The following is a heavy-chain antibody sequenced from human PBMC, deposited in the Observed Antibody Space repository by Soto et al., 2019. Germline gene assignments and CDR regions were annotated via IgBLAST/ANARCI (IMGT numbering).Heavy chain of an antibody. J-gene: IGHJ4*02. CDR3: ARTTGRHLDF. D-gene: IGHD4-4*01. CDR2: IDYSGTA. V-gene: IGHV4-39*01. CDR1: YGSISVSNVF. Sequence: QLQLQESGPGLVKPWETLSLTCTVSYGSISVSNVFWGWVRQPPGKGLEWIGNIDYSGTAYFNPSLGTRVTFPVDTSKNQFPLTLYSVTAADTAVYYCARTTGRHLDFWGQGILVTVSS.